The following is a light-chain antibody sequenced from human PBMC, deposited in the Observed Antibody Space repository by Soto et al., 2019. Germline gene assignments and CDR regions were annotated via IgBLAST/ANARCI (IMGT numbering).Light chain of an antibody. Sequence: QSALTQPASVSGSPGQSISVSCTGTSSDVGKYKFVSWYQQHPGKAPKLMIYEGTKRPSGVSNRFSGSKSGNTASLTISGLQAEDEGDYYCGTWDSSAVVFGGGTKLTVL. V-gene: IGLV2-23*01. CDR2: EGT. CDR1: SSDVGKYKF. CDR3: GTWDSSAVV. J-gene: IGLJ2*01.